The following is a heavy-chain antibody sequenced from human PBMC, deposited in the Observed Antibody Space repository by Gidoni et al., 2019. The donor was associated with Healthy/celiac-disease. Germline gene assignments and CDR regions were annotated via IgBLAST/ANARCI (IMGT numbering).Heavy chain of an antibody. Sequence: EVQLVEYGGGLVQPGGSLRLSCAASGFTFRRYWMSWVRQAPGKGLEWVANIKKDGSEKYYVDSVKGRFTISRDNAKNSLYLQMNSLRAEDTAVYYCARDRVWYSGSWEPFDYWGQGTLVTVSS. CDR3: ARDRVWYSGSWEPFDY. CDR2: IKKDGSEK. J-gene: IGHJ4*02. CDR1: GFTFRRYW. D-gene: IGHD6-13*01. V-gene: IGHV3-7*01.